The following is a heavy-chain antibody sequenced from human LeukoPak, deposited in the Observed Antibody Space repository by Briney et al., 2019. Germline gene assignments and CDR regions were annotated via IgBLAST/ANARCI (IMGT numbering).Heavy chain of an antibody. CDR2: MNPNSGNT. D-gene: IGHD2-2*01. CDR1: GYTFTSYD. Sequence: ASVKVSCKASGYTFTSYDINWVRQATGQGLEWMGWMNPNSGNTGYAQKFQGRVTITADESTSTAYMELSSLRSEDTAVYYCARDNVICSSTSCYQDYYYYYMDVWGKGTTVTVSS. J-gene: IGHJ6*03. CDR3: ARDNVICSSTSCYQDYYYYYMDV. V-gene: IGHV1-8*01.